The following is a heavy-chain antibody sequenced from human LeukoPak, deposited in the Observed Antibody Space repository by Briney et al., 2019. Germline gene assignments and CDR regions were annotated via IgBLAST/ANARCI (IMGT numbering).Heavy chain of an antibody. D-gene: IGHD6-13*01. V-gene: IGHV4-39*07. CDR1: GGSISSSSYY. CDR3: ARDSVRAAAGTGYYYYYYMDV. Sequence: SETLSLTCTVSGGSISSSSYYWGWIRQPPGKGLEWIGSIYYSGSTYYNPSLKSRVTISVDTSKNQFSLKLSSVTAADTAVYYCARDSVRAAAGTGYYYYYYMDVWGKGTTVTISS. J-gene: IGHJ6*03. CDR2: IYYSGST.